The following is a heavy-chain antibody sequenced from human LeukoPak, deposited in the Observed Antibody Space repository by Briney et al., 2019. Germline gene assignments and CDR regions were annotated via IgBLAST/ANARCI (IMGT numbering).Heavy chain of an antibody. D-gene: IGHD3-16*02. CDR1: GYTFTGYY. Sequence: ASVKVSCKASGYTFTGYYMHWVRQAPGQGLEWMGCTNPNSGGTKYAQKFQGGVTLTRDTSISTAYMELSRLRSDDTAAYYCARGETVYGGAIVYWGQGTLVTVSS. V-gene: IGHV1-2*02. CDR3: ARGETVYGGAIVY. J-gene: IGHJ4*02. CDR2: TNPNSGGT.